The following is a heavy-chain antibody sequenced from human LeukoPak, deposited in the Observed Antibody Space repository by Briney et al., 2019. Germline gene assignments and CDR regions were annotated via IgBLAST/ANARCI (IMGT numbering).Heavy chain of an antibody. CDR1: GYTFNGYY. V-gene: IGHV1-2*02. CDR3: ARDQRVTRGYFDY. J-gene: IGHJ4*02. CDR2: ISPNSGDT. Sequence: ASVKVSCKASGYTFNGYYMHCVRQAPGQGLEWMGWISPNSGDTHYTQKFQGRVTMTRDTSTTTAYIEMSRLRSDDTAVYYCARDQRVTRGYFDYWGQEPLVTVSS. D-gene: IGHD2-21*02.